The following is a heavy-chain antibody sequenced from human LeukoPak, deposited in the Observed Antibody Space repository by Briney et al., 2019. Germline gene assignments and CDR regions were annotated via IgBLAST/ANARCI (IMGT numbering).Heavy chain of an antibody. CDR2: ISYDGSNK. CDR3: ARVICSSINCYYFDY. V-gene: IGHV3-30-3*01. Sequence: PGRSLRLSCAASGFTFSSYAMHWVRQAPGKGLEWVAVISYDGSNKYYADSVKGRFTISRDNAKNSLYLQMNSLSAEDTAVFYCARVICSSINCYYFDYWGQETLVTVSS. D-gene: IGHD2-2*01. J-gene: IGHJ4*02. CDR1: GFTFSSYA.